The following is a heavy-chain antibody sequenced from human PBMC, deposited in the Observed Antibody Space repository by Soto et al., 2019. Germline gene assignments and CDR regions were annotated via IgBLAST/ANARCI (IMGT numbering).Heavy chain of an antibody. CDR2: FDPEDGET. Sequence: ASVKVSCKVSGYTLTELSMHWVRQAPGKGLEWMGGFDPEDGETIYAQKFQGRVTMTEDTSTDTAYMELSSLRSEDTAVYYCATFFGRFRSGGVDPWGQGTLVTVSS. D-gene: IGHD3-3*01. J-gene: IGHJ5*02. CDR1: GYTLTELS. V-gene: IGHV1-24*01. CDR3: ATFFGRFRSGGVDP.